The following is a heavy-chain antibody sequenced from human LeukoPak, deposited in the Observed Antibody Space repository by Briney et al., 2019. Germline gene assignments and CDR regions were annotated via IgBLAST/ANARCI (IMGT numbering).Heavy chain of an antibody. CDR1: GFTFGSYA. CDR3: ANLKAVAGTENAFDI. J-gene: IGHJ3*02. CDR2: ISGTGGTT. D-gene: IGHD6-19*01. Sequence: PGPPLRLSCAASGFTFGSYAMSWVRQAPGKGLEWVSAISGTGGTTSYAHSGEGRFTISRDHSTNTLYLQMNSLRAEDTAVYYCANLKAVAGTENAFDIWGQGTMVTVSS. V-gene: IGHV3-23*01.